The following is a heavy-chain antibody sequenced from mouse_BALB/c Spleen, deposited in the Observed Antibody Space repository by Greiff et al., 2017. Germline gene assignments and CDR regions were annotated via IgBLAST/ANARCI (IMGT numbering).Heavy chain of an antibody. CDR2: IWSGGST. J-gene: IGHJ3*01. CDR1: GFSLTSYG. V-gene: IGHV2-4-1*01. Sequence: VMLVESGPGLVQPSQSLSITCTVSGFSLTSYGVHWVRQSPGKGLEWLGVIWSGGSTDYNAAFISRLSISKDNSKSQVFFKMNSLQADDTAIYYCARNTGNYEVLFAYWGQGTLVTVSA. CDR3: ARNTGNYEVLFAY. D-gene: IGHD2-1*01.